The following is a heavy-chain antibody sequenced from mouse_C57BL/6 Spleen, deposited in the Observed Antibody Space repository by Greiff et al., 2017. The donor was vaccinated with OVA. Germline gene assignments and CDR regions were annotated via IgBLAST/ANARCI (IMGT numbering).Heavy chain of an antibody. CDR3: TRFDGYYEAYFDY. Sequence: EVQLQQSGTVLARPGASVKMSCKTSGYTFTSYWMHWVKQRPGQGLEWIGAIYPGNSDTSYNQKFKGKAKLTAVTSASTAYMELSSLTNEDSAVYYCTRFDGYYEAYFDYWGQGTTLTVSS. V-gene: IGHV1-5*01. J-gene: IGHJ2*01. D-gene: IGHD2-3*01. CDR2: IYPGNSDT. CDR1: GYTFTSYW.